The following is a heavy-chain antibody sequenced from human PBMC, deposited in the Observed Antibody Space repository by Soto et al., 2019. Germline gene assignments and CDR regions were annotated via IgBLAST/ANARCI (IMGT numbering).Heavy chain of an antibody. V-gene: IGHV4-31*11. CDR3: SRYDAARSERWFDA. J-gene: IGHJ5*02. D-gene: IGHD6-6*01. CDR2: IYSSGST. Sequence: QVQLQESGPRLVKPSQTLSLSCAVSGGSIISASYSWNWIRQSPGRGLEWIGHIYSSGSTYYNPSLQRRVAIAVDTSNNQFSLKLTSVTAADTAVYFFSRYDAARSERWFDAWGQGILVTVSS. CDR1: GGSIISASYS.